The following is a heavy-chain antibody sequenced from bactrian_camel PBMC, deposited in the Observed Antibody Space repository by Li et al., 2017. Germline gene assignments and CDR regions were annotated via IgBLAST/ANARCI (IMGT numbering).Heavy chain of an antibody. CDR3: VRDRGLAVPAGSFDY. CDR1: GFTFSDNT. D-gene: IGHD6*01. J-gene: IGHJ6*01. Sequence: VQLVESGGDLVRPGGPLRLSCAASGFTFSDNTTTWVRQAPGKGLEWVSLISSSGSSTLYADSVKGRFTISRDNAKNTINLELNSLKIEDAAMYYCVRDRGLAVPAGSFDYWAQGTQV. V-gene: IGHV3S40*01. CDR2: ISSSGSST.